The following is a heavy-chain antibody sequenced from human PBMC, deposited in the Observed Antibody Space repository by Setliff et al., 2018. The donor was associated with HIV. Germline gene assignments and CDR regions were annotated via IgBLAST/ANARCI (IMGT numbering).Heavy chain of an antibody. CDR3: AKDVARRLAAIGRRGFFDS. CDR2: LRFDGSNQ. J-gene: IGHJ4*02. V-gene: IGHV3-30*02. Sequence: GESLKISCAASGFSFTNYAMHWVRQAPGKGLEWVAFLRFDGSNQYYADSVKGRFTISRDNSRNTLYLQMHSLTPEDTAVYYCAKDVARRLAAIGRRGFFDSWGQGTLVTVSS. D-gene: IGHD6-13*01. CDR1: GFSFTNYA.